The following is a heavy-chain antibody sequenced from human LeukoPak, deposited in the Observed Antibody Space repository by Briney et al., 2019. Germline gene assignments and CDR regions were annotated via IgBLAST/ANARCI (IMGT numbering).Heavy chain of an antibody. D-gene: IGHD3-22*01. CDR1: GFTFSSYW. CDR2: IKEDGSEK. CDR3: ARYYYNNDGYSEDAFDI. Sequence: GGSLRLSCAASGFTFSSYWMTWVRQAPGKGLEWVANIKEDGSEKNYLGSMKGRFTISRDNAKNSLYLQMNSLRAEDTAIYYCARYYYNNDGYSEDAFDIWGQGTMVTVSS. V-gene: IGHV3-7*01. J-gene: IGHJ3*02.